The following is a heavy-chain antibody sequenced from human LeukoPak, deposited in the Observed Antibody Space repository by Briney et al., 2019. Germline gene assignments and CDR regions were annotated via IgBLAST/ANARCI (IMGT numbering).Heavy chain of an antibody. V-gene: IGHV1-69*13. D-gene: IGHD3-3*01. CDR2: IIPIFGTA. J-gene: IGHJ4*02. CDR3: ARGPSIGSGYSTPFDY. CDR1: GGTFSSYA. Sequence: GASVKVSCKASGGTFSSYAISWVRQAPGQGLEWMGGIIPIFGTANYAQKFQGRVTITADESTSTAYVELSSLRSEDTAVYYCARGPSIGSGYSTPFDYWGQGTLVTVSS.